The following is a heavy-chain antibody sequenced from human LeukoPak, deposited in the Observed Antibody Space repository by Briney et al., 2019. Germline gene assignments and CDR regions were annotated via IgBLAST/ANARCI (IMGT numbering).Heavy chain of an antibody. V-gene: IGHV1-3*01. CDR1: GYTFTSYA. J-gene: IGHJ5*02. CDR2: ISPDFGNT. CDR3: AYQPPPPASYYYGSGSRSWFDP. D-gene: IGHD3-10*01. Sequence: ASVKVSCKASGYTFTSYALHWVRQAPGQRLEWMGWISPDFGNTKYSQRFQGRVSITRDTSASTAYMELSSLRSEDTAVYYCAYQPPPPASYYYGSGSRSWFDPWGQGTLVTVSS.